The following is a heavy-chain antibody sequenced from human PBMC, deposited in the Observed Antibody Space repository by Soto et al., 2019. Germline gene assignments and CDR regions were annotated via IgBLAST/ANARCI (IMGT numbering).Heavy chain of an antibody. V-gene: IGHV3-23*01. Sequence: EVQLLESGGGLVQPGGSLRLSCAASGFTFSSYAMSWVRQAPGKGLEWVSAISGSGGSTYYADSVKGRFTISRDNSKNTLYLQMNSLRAEDMAVYYCAKDLGGSYGVGYWGQGTLVTVSS. D-gene: IGHD1-26*01. CDR2: ISGSGGST. CDR3: AKDLGGSYGVGY. J-gene: IGHJ4*02. CDR1: GFTFSSYA.